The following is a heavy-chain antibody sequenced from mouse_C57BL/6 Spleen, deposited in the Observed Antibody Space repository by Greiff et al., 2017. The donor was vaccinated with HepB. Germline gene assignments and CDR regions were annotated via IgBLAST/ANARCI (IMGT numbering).Heavy chain of an antibody. Sequence: QVHVKQSGPELVKPGASVKISCKASGYAFSSSWMNWVKQRPGKGLEWIGRIYPGDGDTNYNGKFKGKATLTGDKSSSTAYMQLSSLTSEDSAVYYCARAYGSSLDYWGQGTTLTVSS. J-gene: IGHJ2*01. CDR1: GYAFSSSW. CDR3: ARAYGSSLDY. V-gene: IGHV1-82*01. D-gene: IGHD1-1*01. CDR2: IYPGDGDT.